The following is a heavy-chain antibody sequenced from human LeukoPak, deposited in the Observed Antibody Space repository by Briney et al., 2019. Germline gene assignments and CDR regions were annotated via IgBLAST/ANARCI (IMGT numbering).Heavy chain of an antibody. CDR2: ISGSGGST. D-gene: IGHD3-10*01. CDR3: ARDDIRSGVLASAGVRY. Sequence: PGGSLRLSCAASGLTFSTYAMNWVRQAPGKGLEWVSVISGSGGSTYYADSVKGRFTISRDNSNNTLYLQMNSLRPEDTAVYYCARDDIRSGVLASAGVRYWGQGTLVTVSS. J-gene: IGHJ4*02. CDR1: GLTFSTYA. V-gene: IGHV3-23*01.